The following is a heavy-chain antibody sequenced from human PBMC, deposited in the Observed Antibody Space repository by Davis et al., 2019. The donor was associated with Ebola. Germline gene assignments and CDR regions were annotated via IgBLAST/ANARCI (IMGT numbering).Heavy chain of an antibody. CDR3: ARGHSSSWYTGSYYFDY. D-gene: IGHD6-13*01. Sequence: PSETLSLTCTVSGGSISSHYWSWIRQPAGKGLEWIGRIYTSGSTNYNPSLKSRVTMSVDTSKNQFSLKLSSVTAADTAVYYCARGHSSSWYTGSYYFDYWGQGTLVTVSS. CDR2: IYTSGST. CDR1: GGSISSHY. J-gene: IGHJ4*02. V-gene: IGHV4-4*07.